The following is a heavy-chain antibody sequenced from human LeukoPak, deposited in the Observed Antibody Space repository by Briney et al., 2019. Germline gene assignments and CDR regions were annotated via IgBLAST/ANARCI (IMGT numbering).Heavy chain of an antibody. CDR3: AREEQLVFDS. Sequence: SETLSLTCAVYGGSFSGHYWSWIRQPPGKGLEWIGEISHSGSTNYNPSLKSRVTISIDTSKNQFSLKLSSVTAADTAVYYCAREEQLVFDSWGQGTLVTVSS. J-gene: IGHJ4*02. CDR1: GGSFSGHY. D-gene: IGHD6-6*01. CDR2: ISHSGST. V-gene: IGHV4-34*01.